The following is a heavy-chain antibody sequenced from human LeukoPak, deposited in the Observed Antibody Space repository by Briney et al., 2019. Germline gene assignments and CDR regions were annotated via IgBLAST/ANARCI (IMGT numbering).Heavy chain of an antibody. Sequence: ASETLSLTCTVSGGSISSYYWSWIRQPPGKGLEWIGYIYYSGSTNYNPSLKSRVTISVDTSKNQFSLKLSSVTAADTAVYYCARYVVVTATWDAFDIWGQGTMVTVSS. J-gene: IGHJ3*02. CDR1: GGSISSYY. CDR2: IYYSGST. D-gene: IGHD2-21*02. CDR3: ARYVVVTATWDAFDI. V-gene: IGHV4-59*01.